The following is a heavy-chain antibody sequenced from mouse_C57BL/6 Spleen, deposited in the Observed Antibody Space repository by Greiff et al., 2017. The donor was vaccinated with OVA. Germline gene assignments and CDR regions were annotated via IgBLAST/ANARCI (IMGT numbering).Heavy chain of an antibody. V-gene: IGHV5-9-1*02. D-gene: IGHD4-1*02. CDR1: GFTFSSYA. J-gene: IGHJ2*01. CDR2: ISSGGDYI. CDR3: TRDNWDY. Sequence: EVKVEESGEGLVKPGGSLKLSCAASGFTFSSYAMSWVRQTPEKRLEWVAYISSGGDYIYYADAVKGRFTISRDNARNTLYLQMSSLKSEDTAMYYCTRDNWDYWGQGTTLTVSS.